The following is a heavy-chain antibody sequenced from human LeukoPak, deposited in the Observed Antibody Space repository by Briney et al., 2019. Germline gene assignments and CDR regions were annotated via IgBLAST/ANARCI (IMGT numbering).Heavy chain of an antibody. J-gene: IGHJ4*02. CDR3: ARLYSSSWYTFDY. CDR2: INHSGST. V-gene: IGHV4-34*01. CDR1: GGSFSGYY. D-gene: IGHD6-13*01. Sequence: SETRSLTCAVDGGSFSGYYWSWIRQPPGKGLEWIGEINHSGSTNYNPSLKSRVTISVDTSKNQFSLKLSSVTAADTAVYYCARLYSSSWYTFDYWGQGTLVTVSS.